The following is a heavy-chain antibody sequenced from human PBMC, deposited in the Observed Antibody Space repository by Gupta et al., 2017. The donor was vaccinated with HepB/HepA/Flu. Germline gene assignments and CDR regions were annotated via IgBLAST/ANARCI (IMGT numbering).Heavy chain of an antibody. CDR1: GGSISNHY. Sequence: QVQLQESGPGLVKPSETLSLTGTVSGGSISNHYWSWVRHPPGKGLEWIGYLYHSGSTNYNPSLKSRVTISTDTSKNQLLLKLRSVTAADTAVYYCARDLLREYGMDVWGQGTTVTVSS. J-gene: IGHJ6*02. V-gene: IGHV4-59*11. D-gene: IGHD2-15*01. CDR2: LYHSGST. CDR3: ARDLLREYGMDV.